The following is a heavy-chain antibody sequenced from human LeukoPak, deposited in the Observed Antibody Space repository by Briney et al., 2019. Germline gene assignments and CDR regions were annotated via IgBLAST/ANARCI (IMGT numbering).Heavy chain of an antibody. CDR1: GGSISSYY. Sequence: SETLSLTCTVSGGSISSYYWSWIRQPPGKGLEWIGYIYYSGSTNCNPSLKSRVTISVDTSQNQFSLKLSSVTAADTAVYYCARVGLEILVDWGQGTLVTVSS. V-gene: IGHV4-59*01. J-gene: IGHJ4*02. CDR3: ARVGLEILVD. CDR2: IYYSGST. D-gene: IGHD2-21*01.